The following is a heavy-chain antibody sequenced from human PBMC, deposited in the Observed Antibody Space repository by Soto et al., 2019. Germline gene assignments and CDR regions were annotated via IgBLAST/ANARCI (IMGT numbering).Heavy chain of an antibody. D-gene: IGHD3-10*01. CDR1: GFTFTNYA. J-gene: IGHJ4*02. CDR2: LSFDGSNE. V-gene: IGHV3-30-3*01. Sequence: QVQLVESGGGVVQPGRSLRLSCAASGFTFTNYAMHWVRQAPGKGLEWVAILSFDGSNEYYADSVKGRFTISRDKSQNTLYQKINSLRAEHTDVYYCARESPSELTATSYFDYWGQGTLVTVSS. CDR3: ARESPSELTATSYFDY.